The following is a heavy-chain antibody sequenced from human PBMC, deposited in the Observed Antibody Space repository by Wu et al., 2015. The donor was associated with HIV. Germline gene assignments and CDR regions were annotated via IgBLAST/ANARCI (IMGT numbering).Heavy chain of an antibody. D-gene: IGHD3-10*01. V-gene: IGHV1-2*02. Sequence: QVQLVQSGAEVKKPGAAVTVSCKTSGYTFTNYFIHWVRQAPGQGLEWMGWIYSNSGGAKSAQTFEGRVTMTRDTSISTLYMELSRLRSDDTALYYCARDYYGSGSSTKNDAFVSLGPKGRMVTVSS. J-gene: IGHJ3*01. CDR3: ARDYYGSGSSTKNDAFVS. CDR1: GYTFTNYF. CDR2: IYSNSGGA.